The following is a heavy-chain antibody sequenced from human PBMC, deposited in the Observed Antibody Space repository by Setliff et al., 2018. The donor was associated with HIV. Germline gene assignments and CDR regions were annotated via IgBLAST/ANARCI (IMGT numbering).Heavy chain of an antibody. V-gene: IGHV4-30-4*08. CDR2: IYYSGST. Sequence: SETLSLTCTVSGGSISSGDYYWSWIRQPPGKGLEWMGYIYYSGSTYYNPSLMSRVTISLDTSKNQFSLKLSSVTAADTAVYFCARVRRDGNSFDDWGQGTLVTVSS. D-gene: IGHD4-4*01. CDR1: GGSISSGDYY. CDR3: ARVRRDGNSFDD. J-gene: IGHJ4*02.